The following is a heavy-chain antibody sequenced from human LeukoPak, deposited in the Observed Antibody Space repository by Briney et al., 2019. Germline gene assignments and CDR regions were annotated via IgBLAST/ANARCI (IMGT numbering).Heavy chain of an antibody. D-gene: IGHD3-16*01. CDR1: GFTFSSYG. Sequence: GGSLRLSCAASGFTFSSYGMHWVRQAPGKGLEWVAVIWYDGSNTYYADSVKGRFTISRDNAKNSLYLQMNSLRAEDTAVYYCARNWGYHDFWGQGTLVTVSS. CDR2: IWYDGSNT. CDR3: ARNWGYHDF. J-gene: IGHJ4*02. V-gene: IGHV3-33*01.